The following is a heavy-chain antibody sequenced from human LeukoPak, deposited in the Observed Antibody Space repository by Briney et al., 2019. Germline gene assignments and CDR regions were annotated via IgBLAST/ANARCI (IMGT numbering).Heavy chain of an antibody. CDR2: IFYSGST. CDR1: GGSIASNNHC. J-gene: IGHJ4*02. D-gene: IGHD3-16*01. CDR3: ARLSYRETLGE. Sequence: SETLSLTCTVSGGSIASNNHCWGWIRQPPGKGLEWIGSIFYSGSTYDNPSLKSRVTISVDTSKNQFSLKLSSVTAADTDVYYCARLSYRETLGEWGQGTLVTASS. V-gene: IGHV4-39*01.